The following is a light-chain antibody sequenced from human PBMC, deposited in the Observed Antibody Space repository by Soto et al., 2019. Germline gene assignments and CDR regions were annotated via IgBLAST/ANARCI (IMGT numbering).Light chain of an antibody. CDR1: QSVSSN. J-gene: IGKJ1*01. V-gene: IGKV3-15*01. Sequence: EIVMTQSPATQSVSPGERATLSCRASQSVSSNLAWYQQKPGQAPRLLIYGASTRATSIPARFSGSGSGTEFTLTISSLQSEDFAVYYCQQYNNWPPWTFGQGTKVEIK. CDR3: QQYNNWPPWT. CDR2: GAS.